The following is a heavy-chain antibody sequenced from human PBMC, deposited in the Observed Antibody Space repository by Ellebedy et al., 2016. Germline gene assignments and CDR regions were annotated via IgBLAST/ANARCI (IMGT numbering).Heavy chain of an antibody. V-gene: IGHV4-34*01. J-gene: IGHJ1*01. CDR3: ARGSLAVAAKPFQH. D-gene: IGHD6-19*01. CDR2: INHSGST. Sequence: SETLSLTCAVYGGSFSGYYWSWIRQPPGKGLEWIGEINHSGSTNYNPSLKSRVTISVDTSKNQFSLKLSSVTAADTAAYYCARGSLAVAAKPFQHWGQGTLVTVSS. CDR1: GGSFSGYY.